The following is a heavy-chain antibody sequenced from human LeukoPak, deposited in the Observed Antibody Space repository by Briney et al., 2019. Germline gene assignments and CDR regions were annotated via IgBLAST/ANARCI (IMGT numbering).Heavy chain of an antibody. J-gene: IGHJ4*02. Sequence: ASVKVSCKASGYTFTSYYMHWVRQAPGQGLEWMGWISPYNGNTNYAQKLQDRVTMTTDTSTTTAYMELRSLRSDDTAVYYCARGSISSGWYGYWGQGTLVTVSS. CDR1: GYTFTSYY. D-gene: IGHD6-19*01. CDR2: ISPYNGNT. CDR3: ARGSISSGWYGY. V-gene: IGHV1-18*04.